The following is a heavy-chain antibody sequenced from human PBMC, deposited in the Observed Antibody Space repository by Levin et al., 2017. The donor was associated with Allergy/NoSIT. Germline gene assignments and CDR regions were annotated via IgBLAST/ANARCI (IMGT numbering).Heavy chain of an antibody. CDR3: ARDVGPLNFDL. CDR1: GFNFRIAE. J-gene: IGHJ2*01. CDR2: ISGNSRYI. D-gene: IGHD1-26*01. Sequence: PSETLSLTCVASGFNFRIAEMNWVRRAPGKGLERVSGISGNSRYIYHADSVRGRFTISRDNAKNSLYLYMNNVRADDAAVYYCARDVGPLNFDLWGRGALVTVSS. V-gene: IGHV3-21*06.